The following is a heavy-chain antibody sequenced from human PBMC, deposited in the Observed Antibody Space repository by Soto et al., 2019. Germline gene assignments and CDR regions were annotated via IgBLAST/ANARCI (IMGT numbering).Heavy chain of an antibody. J-gene: IGHJ6*02. Sequence: QVQLVQSGAEVKKPGASVKVSCKASGYTFTSYGISWVRQAPGQGLEWMGWISAYNGNTNYAQKPQGRATMTTDTSTSTAYMELRSLRSDDTGVYYCAREGLYSGYDYYYYYGMDVWGQGTTVTVSS. CDR2: ISAYNGNT. CDR3: AREGLYSGYDYYYYYGMDV. CDR1: GYTFTSYG. D-gene: IGHD5-12*01. V-gene: IGHV1-18*01.